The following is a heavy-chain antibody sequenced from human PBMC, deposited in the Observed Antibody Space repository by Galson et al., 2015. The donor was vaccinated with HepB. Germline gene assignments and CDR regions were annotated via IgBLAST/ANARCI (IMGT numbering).Heavy chain of an antibody. CDR2: IKSKTDGGTT. V-gene: IGHV3-15*01. CDR1: GFTFSHAW. J-gene: IGHJ4*02. Sequence: SLRLSCAASGFTFSHAWMSWVRQAPGKGLEWVGRIKSKTDGGTTDYVAPVKGRFTISRDDSKNTLYLQMNSLKTEDTAVYYCTTDPNDSSGYYRDYWGQGTLVTVSS. CDR3: TTDPNDSSGYYRDY. D-gene: IGHD3-22*01.